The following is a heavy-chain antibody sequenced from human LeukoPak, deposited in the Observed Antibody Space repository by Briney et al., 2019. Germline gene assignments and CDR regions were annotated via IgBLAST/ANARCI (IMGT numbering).Heavy chain of an antibody. CDR1: GFIFSNYG. V-gene: IGHV3-30*02. D-gene: IGHD3-22*01. J-gene: IGHJ4*02. CDR3: AREQYAPDSSGYYLSYFDY. Sequence: QSGGSLRLSCAASGFIFSNYGMHWVRQTPGKGLEWVAFIRYDGSNKYYADSVKGRFTISRDNSKNTLYVQMNNLRAEDTAVYYCAREQYAPDSSGYYLSYFDYWGQGTLVTVSS. CDR2: IRYDGSNK.